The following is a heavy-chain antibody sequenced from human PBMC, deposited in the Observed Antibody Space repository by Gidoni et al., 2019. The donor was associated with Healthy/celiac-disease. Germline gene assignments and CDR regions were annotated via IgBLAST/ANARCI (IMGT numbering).Heavy chain of an antibody. V-gene: IGHV1-8*01. CDR1: GYTFTSYD. D-gene: IGHD3-3*01. J-gene: IGHJ6*02. Sequence: QVQLVQSGAEVKKPGASVKVSCKASGYTFTSYDLNWVRQATGQGLEWMGWMNPNSGNTGYAQKFQGRVTMTRNTSISTAYMELSSLRSEDTAVYYCARVYLHYDFWSGYPYYYYYGMDVWGQGTTVTVSS. CDR2: MNPNSGNT. CDR3: ARVYLHYDFWSGYPYYYYYGMDV.